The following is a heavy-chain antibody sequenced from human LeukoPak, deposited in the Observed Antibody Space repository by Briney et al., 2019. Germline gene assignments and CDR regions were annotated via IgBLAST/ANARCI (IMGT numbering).Heavy chain of an antibody. CDR2: MNPNSGNT. CDR1: GYTFTSYG. CDR3: ARGGEVIAVAGRSDY. D-gene: IGHD6-19*01. J-gene: IGHJ4*02. V-gene: IGHV1-8*02. Sequence: ASVKVPCKASGYTFTSYGISWVRQAPGQGLEWMGWMNPNSGNTGYAQKFQGRVTMTRNTSISTAYMELSSLRSEDTAVYYCARGGEVIAVAGRSDYWGQGTLVTVSS.